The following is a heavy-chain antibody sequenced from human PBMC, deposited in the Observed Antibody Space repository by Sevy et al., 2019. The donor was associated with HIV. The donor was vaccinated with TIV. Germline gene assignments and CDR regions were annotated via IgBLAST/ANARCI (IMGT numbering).Heavy chain of an antibody. J-gene: IGHJ4*02. V-gene: IGHV4-30-2*01. CDR3: ARWSGYSGYDPYYFDY. D-gene: IGHD5-12*01. Sequence: SETLSLTCAVSGGSISSGGYSWSWIRQPPGKGLEWIGYIYHSGSTYYNPSLKSRVTISVDRSKNQFSLKLGSVTAADTAVYYCARWSGYSGYDPYYFDYWGQGTLVTVSS. CDR1: GGSISSGGYS. CDR2: IYHSGST.